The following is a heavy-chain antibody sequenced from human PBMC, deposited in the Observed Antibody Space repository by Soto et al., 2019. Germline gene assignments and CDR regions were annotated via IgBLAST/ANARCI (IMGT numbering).Heavy chain of an antibody. D-gene: IGHD4-17*01. V-gene: IGHV4-34*01. J-gene: IGHJ4*02. CDR2: INHSGSI. CDR1: GASISSYNY. CDR3: ARGEVTTGVF. Sequence: PSETLSLTCNVSGASISSYNYWGWFRQPPGKGLEWIGEINHSGSITYAPSLKSRVTMSVDTSKNQFSLRLNSVTAADTAVYYCARGEVTTGVFWGQGTQVTVSS.